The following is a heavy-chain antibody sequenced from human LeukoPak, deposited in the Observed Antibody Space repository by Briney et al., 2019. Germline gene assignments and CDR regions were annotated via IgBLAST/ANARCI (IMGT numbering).Heavy chain of an antibody. V-gene: IGHV4-38-2*02. CDR1: GYSLSSGSY. CDR2: IYHSGST. D-gene: IGHD5-18*01. J-gene: IGHJ6*03. CDR3: ARVGGYSYGYRMDV. Sequence: PSETLSLTCTVSGYSLSSGSYWGWIRQPPGKGLEWIGRIYHSGSTYYNPSLKSRVTISVDTSKNQFSLKLSSVTAADTAVYYCARVGGYSYGYRMDVWGKGTTVTVSS.